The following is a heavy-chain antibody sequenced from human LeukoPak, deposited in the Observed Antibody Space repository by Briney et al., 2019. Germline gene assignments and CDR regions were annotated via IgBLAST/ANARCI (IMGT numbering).Heavy chain of an antibody. J-gene: IGHJ4*02. CDR3: ARGIRMVAPGY. V-gene: IGHV3-74*01. CDR2: INSDGSST. D-gene: IGHD4/OR15-4a*01. Sequence: GGSLRLSCTASGLTFSTSGFNWVRQAPGKGLVWVSRINSDGSSTSYADSVKGRFTISRDNAKNTLYLQMNSLRAEDTAVYYCARGIRMVAPGYWGQETLVTVSS. CDR1: GLTFSTSG.